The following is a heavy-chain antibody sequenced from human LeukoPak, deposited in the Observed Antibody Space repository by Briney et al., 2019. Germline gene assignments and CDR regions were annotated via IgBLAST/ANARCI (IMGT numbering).Heavy chain of an antibody. CDR2: IYYSGST. CDR3: ARGYSYPNMLGWFDP. J-gene: IGHJ5*02. V-gene: IGHV4-39*07. D-gene: IGHD5-18*01. CDR1: GGSISSSSYY. Sequence: SETLSLTCTVSGGSISSSSYYWGWIRQPPVKGLEWIGSIYYSGSTYYNPSLKSRVTISVDTSKNQFSLKLSSVTAADTAVYYCARGYSYPNMLGWFDPWGQGTLVTVSS.